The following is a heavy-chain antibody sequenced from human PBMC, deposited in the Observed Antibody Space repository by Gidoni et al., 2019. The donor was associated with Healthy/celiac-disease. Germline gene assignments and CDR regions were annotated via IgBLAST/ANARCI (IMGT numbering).Heavy chain of an antibody. CDR3: ARDSPKLTVTNYYYGMDV. Sequence: QVQLVESGGGVVQPGRSLRLSCAASGFTFSSYALHWVRQAPGKGLEWVAVISYDGSNKYYADSVKSRFTISRDNSKNTLYLQMNSLRAEDTAVYYCARDSPKLTVTNYYYGMDVWGQGTTVTVSS. CDR2: ISYDGSNK. V-gene: IGHV3-30-3*01. CDR1: GFTFSSYA. J-gene: IGHJ6*02. D-gene: IGHD4-17*01.